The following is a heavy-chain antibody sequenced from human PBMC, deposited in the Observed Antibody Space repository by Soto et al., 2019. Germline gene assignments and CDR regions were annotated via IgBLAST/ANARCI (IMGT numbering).Heavy chain of an antibody. Sequence: SETLSLTCTVSGGSISSYYWSWIRQPPGKGLEWIGYIYYSGSTNYNPSLKSRVTISVDTSKNQFSLKLSSVTAADTAVYYCARGDYDFWSGYKLYFQHWGQGTLVTVSS. V-gene: IGHV4-59*01. D-gene: IGHD3-3*01. CDR1: GGSISSYY. CDR2: IYYSGST. J-gene: IGHJ1*01. CDR3: ARGDYDFWSGYKLYFQH.